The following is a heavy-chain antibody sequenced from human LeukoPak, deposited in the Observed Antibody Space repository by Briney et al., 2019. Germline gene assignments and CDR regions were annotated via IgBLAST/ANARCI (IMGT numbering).Heavy chain of an antibody. D-gene: IGHD6-13*01. J-gene: IGHJ4*02. Sequence: GGSLRLSCAASGFTFSSYGMPWVRQAPGKELEWVAVISYDGSNKYYADSVKGRFTISRDNSKNTLYLQMNSLRAEDTAVYYCAGFGSSSWYYFDYWGQGTLVTVSS. CDR2: ISYDGSNK. CDR3: AGFGSSSWYYFDY. CDR1: GFTFSSYG. V-gene: IGHV3-30*03.